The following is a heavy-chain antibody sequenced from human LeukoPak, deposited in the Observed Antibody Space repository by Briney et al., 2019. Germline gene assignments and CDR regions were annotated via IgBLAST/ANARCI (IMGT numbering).Heavy chain of an antibody. CDR2: ISWDGGST. D-gene: IGHD2-21*02. CDR1: GFTFSNAW. CDR3: AKEGVVTAAFDY. Sequence: GGSLRLSCAASGFTFSNAWMSWVRQAPGKGLEWVSLISWDGGSTYYADSVKGRFTISRDNSKNSLYLQMNSLRTEDTALYYCAKEGVVTAAFDYWGQGTLVTVSS. J-gene: IGHJ4*02. V-gene: IGHV3-43*01.